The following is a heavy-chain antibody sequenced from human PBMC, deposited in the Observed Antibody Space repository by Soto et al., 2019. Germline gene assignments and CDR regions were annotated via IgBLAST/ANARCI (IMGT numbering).Heavy chain of an antibody. CDR2: IDHSGST. J-gene: IGHJ3*02. Sequence: QVQLQESGPGLVKPSGTLSLTCAVSGVSLSNPNWWAWVRQAPGKGLEWIGEIDHSGSTNYNPSLNSRDTISLDRWKNEVYLTLSSVAAQETAVDDCARGIFYAFDIWGQGTMVTVS. CDR3: ARGIFYAFDI. D-gene: IGHD3-9*01. V-gene: IGHV4-4*02. CDR1: GVSLSNPNW.